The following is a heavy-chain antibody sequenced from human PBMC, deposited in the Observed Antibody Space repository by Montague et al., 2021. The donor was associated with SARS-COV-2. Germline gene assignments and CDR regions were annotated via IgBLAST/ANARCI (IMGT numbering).Heavy chain of an antibody. J-gene: IGHJ4*02. Sequence: SETLSLTCSASGVSISSGSYYWSWVRQPPGKGLEWIGYVYHTGSTNYNPSLKSRVTLSIDTSKNQFSLNLTSVTAADTAVYYCVREKYYFDDSGSKWGQGTLVTV. D-gene: IGHD3-22*01. CDR1: GVSISSGSYY. V-gene: IGHV4-61*01. CDR3: VREKYYFDDSGSK. CDR2: VYHTGST.